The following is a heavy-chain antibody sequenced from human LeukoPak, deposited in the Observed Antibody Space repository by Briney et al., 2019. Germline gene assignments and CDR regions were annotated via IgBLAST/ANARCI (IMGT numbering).Heavy chain of an antibody. CDR2: ISGSGGST. V-gene: IGHV3-23*01. CDR3: AKGGIAAAGNAWGYYYYYGMDV. Sequence: GGSLRLSCAASGFTFSSYAMSWVRQAPGKGLEWVSAISGSGGSTYYADSVKGRFTISRDNSKNTLYLQMNSLRAEDTAVYYCAKGGIAAAGNAWGYYYYYGMDVWGQGTTVTVSS. D-gene: IGHD6-13*01. J-gene: IGHJ6*02. CDR1: GFTFSSYA.